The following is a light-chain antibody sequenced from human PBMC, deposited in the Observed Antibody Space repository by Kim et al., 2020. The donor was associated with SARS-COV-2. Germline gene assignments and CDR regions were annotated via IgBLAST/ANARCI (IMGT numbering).Light chain of an antibody. V-gene: IGKV4-1*01. Sequence: DIVMTQSPDSLAVSLGERTTINCNSSQTVLYSSNNKNYLAWYQQKPGQPPSLLIYWASTRESGVPDRFSGSGSGTDFTLTISSLQAEDVAVYYCQQYYSTPLTFGGGTKVDIK. CDR3: QQYYSTPLT. CDR2: WAS. CDR1: QTVLYSSNNKNY. J-gene: IGKJ4*01.